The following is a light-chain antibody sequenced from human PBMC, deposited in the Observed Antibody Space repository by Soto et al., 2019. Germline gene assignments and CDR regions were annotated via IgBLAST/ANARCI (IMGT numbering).Light chain of an antibody. Sequence: QSVLTQPPSASGTPGQRVTISCSGSSSNIGSNTVSWSQQFPGTAPKLLIHNNNQRPSGVPVRFSGSRSGTSASPAISGLQSDDEADYYCAARDDSLDGVGVFGGGTKLTVL. CDR2: NNN. CDR1: SSNIGSNT. V-gene: IGLV1-44*01. J-gene: IGLJ3*02. CDR3: AARDDSLDGVGV.